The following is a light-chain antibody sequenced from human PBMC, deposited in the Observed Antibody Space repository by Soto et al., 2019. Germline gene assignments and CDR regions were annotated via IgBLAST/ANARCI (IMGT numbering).Light chain of an antibody. J-gene: IGLJ1*01. CDR2: GNT. CDR1: SSNIGAGYG. Sequence: SVLTQPPSVSGAPGQRVTISYTGSSSNIGAGYGVYWYQQLPGTAPKLLIYGNTNRPSGVPDRFSGSKSGTSASLAITGLQAEDEADYYCQSYDTSLRIYVFGTGTKVTVL. V-gene: IGLV1-40*01. CDR3: QSYDTSLRIYV.